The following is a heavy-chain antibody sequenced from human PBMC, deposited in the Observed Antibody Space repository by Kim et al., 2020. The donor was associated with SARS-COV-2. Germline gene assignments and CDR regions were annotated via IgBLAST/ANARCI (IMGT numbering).Heavy chain of an antibody. J-gene: IGHJ5*02. Sequence: GGSLRLSCAASGFTFSSYAMSWVRQAPGKGLEWVSAISGSGGSTYYADSVKGRFTISRDNSKNTLYLQMNSLRAEDTAVYYCAKDSIWYSSSKTNPYNWFDPWGQGTLVTVSS. CDR2: ISGSGGST. CDR3: AKDSIWYSSSKTNPYNWFDP. D-gene: IGHD6-6*01. V-gene: IGHV3-23*01. CDR1: GFTFSSYA.